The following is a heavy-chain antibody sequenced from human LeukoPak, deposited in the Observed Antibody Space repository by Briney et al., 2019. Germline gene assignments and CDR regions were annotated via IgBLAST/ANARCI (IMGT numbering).Heavy chain of an antibody. D-gene: IGHD3-22*01. V-gene: IGHV1-18*01. Sequence: GASVKVSCKASGYTFTSYGISWVRQAPGQGLEWMGWISAYNGNTNYAQKLQGRVTMTTDTSTSTAYMELRSLRSDDTAVYYCARVEKYYCDSSGYYHWGQGTLVTVSS. J-gene: IGHJ5*02. CDR3: ARVEKYYCDSSGYYH. CDR2: ISAYNGNT. CDR1: GYTFTSYG.